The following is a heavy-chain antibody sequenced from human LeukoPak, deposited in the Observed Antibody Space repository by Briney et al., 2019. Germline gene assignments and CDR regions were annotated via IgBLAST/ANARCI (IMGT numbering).Heavy chain of an antibody. J-gene: IGHJ4*02. Sequence: GGSLRLSCASSGFTFSSYAMSWVRQAPGKGLQWVSAISGSGGSTYYADSVKGRFTISRDNSKNTLYLHMNSLRVEGTAVYYCAKDLGDRYYYDSSGYNYFDNWGQGTLVTVFS. CDR1: GFTFSSYA. CDR2: ISGSGGST. CDR3: AKDLGDRYYYDSSGYNYFDN. V-gene: IGHV3-23*01. D-gene: IGHD3-22*01.